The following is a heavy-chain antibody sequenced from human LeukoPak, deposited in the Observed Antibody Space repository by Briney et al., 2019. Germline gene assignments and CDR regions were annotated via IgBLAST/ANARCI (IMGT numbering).Heavy chain of an antibody. CDR3: ARGAEGSSWYGAIFY. V-gene: IGHV4-59*08. J-gene: IGHJ4*02. CDR1: GGSISSYY. Sequence: PSETLSLTCTVSGGSISSYYWSWIRQPPGKGLEWIGYIYYGGSTNYNPSLKSRVTISVDTSKNQFSLKLSSVTAADTAVYYCARGAEGSSWYGAIFYWGQGTLVTVSS. CDR2: IYYGGST. D-gene: IGHD6-13*01.